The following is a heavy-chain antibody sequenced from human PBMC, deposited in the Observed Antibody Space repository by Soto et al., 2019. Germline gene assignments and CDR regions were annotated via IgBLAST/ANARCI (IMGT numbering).Heavy chain of an antibody. CDR3: ARLTLEGAVRPGSSGSYYAPLYYYGMDV. J-gene: IGHJ6*02. V-gene: IGHV4-39*01. D-gene: IGHD3-10*01. Sequence: SETLSLTCTVSGGSISSSSYYWGWIRQPPGKGLEWIGSIYYSGSTYYNPSLKSRVTISVDTSKNQFSLKLSSVTAADTAVYYCARLTLEGAVRPGSSGSYYAPLYYYGMDVWGQGTTVTVS. CDR1: GGSISSSSYY. CDR2: IYYSGST.